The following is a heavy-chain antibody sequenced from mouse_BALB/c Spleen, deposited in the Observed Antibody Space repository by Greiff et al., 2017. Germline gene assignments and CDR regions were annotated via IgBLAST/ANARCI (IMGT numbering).Heavy chain of an antibody. CDR1: GFAFSSYD. D-gene: IGHD1-1*01. CDR2: ISSGGGST. Sequence: EVMLVESGGGLVKPGGSLKLSCAASGFAFSSYDMSWVRQTPEKRLEWVAYISSGGGSTYYPDTVKGRFTISRDNAKNTLYLQMSSLKSEDTAMYYCARQGTTVYFDYWGQGTTLTVSA. V-gene: IGHV5-12-1*01. J-gene: IGHJ2*01. CDR3: ARQGTTVYFDY.